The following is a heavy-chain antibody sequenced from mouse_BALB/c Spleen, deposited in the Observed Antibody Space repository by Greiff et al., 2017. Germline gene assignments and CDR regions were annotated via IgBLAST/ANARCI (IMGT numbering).Heavy chain of an antibody. J-gene: IGHJ4*01. CDR3: AKTARTYYAMDY. Sequence: VQLQESGAELVRPGTSVKISCKASGYTFTNYWLGWVKQRPGHGLEWIGDIYPGGGYTNYNEKFKGKATLTADTSSSTAYMQLSSLTSEDSAIYYCAKTARTYYAMDYWGQGTSVTVSS. CDR2: IYPGGGYT. CDR1: GYTFTNYW. V-gene: IGHV1-63*02. D-gene: IGHD3-2*01.